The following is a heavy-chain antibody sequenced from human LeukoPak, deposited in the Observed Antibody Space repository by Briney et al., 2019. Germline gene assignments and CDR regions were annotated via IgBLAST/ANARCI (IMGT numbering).Heavy chain of an antibody. CDR1: GGTFSSYA. Sequence: SVRVSCTASGGTFSSYAISWVRPAPGQGLEWVGGIIPIFGTANYAQKFQGRVTITADESTSTAYMELSSLRSEDTAVYYCASRDYDFWSGYCPIDYWGQGTLVTVSS. CDR3: ASRDYDFWSGYCPIDY. D-gene: IGHD3-3*01. CDR2: IIPIFGTA. J-gene: IGHJ4*02. V-gene: IGHV1-69*13.